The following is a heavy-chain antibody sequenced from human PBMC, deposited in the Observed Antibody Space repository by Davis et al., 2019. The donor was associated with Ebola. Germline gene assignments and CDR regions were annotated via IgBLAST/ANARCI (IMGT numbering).Heavy chain of an antibody. J-gene: IGHJ4*02. D-gene: IGHD6-6*01. CDR3: ARDGSYSSSSGDY. Sequence: GESLKTPCAASGFTFSSYWMSWVRQAPGKGLEWVANIKQDGSEKYYVDFVKGRITISRDNAKNSLYLQMNSLRAEDTAVYYCARDGSYSSSSGDYWGQGTLVTVSS. CDR2: IKQDGSEK. CDR1: GFTFSSYW. V-gene: IGHV3-7*01.